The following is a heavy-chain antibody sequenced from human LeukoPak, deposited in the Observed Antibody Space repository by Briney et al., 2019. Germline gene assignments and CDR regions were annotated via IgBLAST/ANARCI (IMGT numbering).Heavy chain of an antibody. J-gene: IGHJ4*02. V-gene: IGHV3-7*01. CDR1: GFTFSSYW. CDR3: AREGIAAAGTYADY. Sequence: GGSLRLSCAASGFTFSSYWMSWVRQAPGKGLEWVANIKQDGSEKYYVDSVKGRFTISRDNAKNSPYLQMNSLRAEDTAVYYCAREGIAAAGTYADYWGQGTLVTVSS. D-gene: IGHD6-13*01. CDR2: IKQDGSEK.